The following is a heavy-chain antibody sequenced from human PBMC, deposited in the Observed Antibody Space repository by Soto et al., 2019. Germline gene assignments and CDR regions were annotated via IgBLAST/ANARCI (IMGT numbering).Heavy chain of an antibody. CDR1: GFTFSSYA. CDR2: ISYDGSNK. J-gene: IGHJ3*02. CDR3: ARVSSQWKSYDAFDI. V-gene: IGHV3-30-3*01. Sequence: GGSLRLSCAASGFTFSSYAMHWVRQAPGKGLEWVAVISYDGSNKYYADSVKGRFTISRDNSKNTLYLQMNSLRAEDTAVYYCARVSSQWKSYDAFDIWGQGTMVTVSS. D-gene: IGHD6-19*01.